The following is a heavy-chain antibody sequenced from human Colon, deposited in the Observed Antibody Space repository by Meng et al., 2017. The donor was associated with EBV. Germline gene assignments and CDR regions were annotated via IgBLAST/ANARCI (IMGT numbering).Heavy chain of an antibody. V-gene: IGHV4-28*01. CDR1: GYSISSSNW. D-gene: IGHD2-8*02. CDR2: IYYSGST. CDR3: ARRPTGIDY. J-gene: IGHJ4*02. Sequence: QVQLQESGPGLVKPTDTLSLTCAVSGYSISSSNWWGWIRQPPGKGLEWIGYIYYSGSTYYNPPLKSRVTISIDTSKNQLSLMLSSVTAADTAVYYCARRPTGIDYWGQGTMVTVSA.